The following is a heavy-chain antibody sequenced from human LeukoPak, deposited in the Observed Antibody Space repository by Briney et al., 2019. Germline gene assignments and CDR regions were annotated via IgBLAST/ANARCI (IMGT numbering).Heavy chain of an antibody. CDR3: ARVSGYYGSGVESSWKELDY. J-gene: IGHJ4*02. CDR1: GYTSTGYY. Sequence: ASVKVSCKASGYTSTGYYMHWVRQAPGQGLEWMGWINPNSGGTNYAQKFQGRVTMTRDTSISTAYMELSRLRSDDTAVYYCARVSGYYGSGVESSWKELDYWGQGTLVTVSS. CDR2: INPNSGGT. V-gene: IGHV1-2*02. D-gene: IGHD3-10*01.